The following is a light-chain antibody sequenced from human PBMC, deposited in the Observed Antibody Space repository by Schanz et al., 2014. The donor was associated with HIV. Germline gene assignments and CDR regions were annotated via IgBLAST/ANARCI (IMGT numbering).Light chain of an antibody. CDR1: QSVGSN. CDR3: QQYDNWPLT. CDR2: GAS. Sequence: EIVMTQSPATLSVSPGERATLSCRASQSVGSNIAWYQQKPGQAPRLLFYGASTRATGVPARFSGSGSGTEFTLTISSLQSEDFAVYFCQQYDNWPLTFGGGTKVEIK. V-gene: IGKV3-15*01. J-gene: IGKJ4*01.